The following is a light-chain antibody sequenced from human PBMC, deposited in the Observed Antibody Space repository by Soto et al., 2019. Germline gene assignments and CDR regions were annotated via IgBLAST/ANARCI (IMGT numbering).Light chain of an antibody. CDR2: AAS. V-gene: IGKV3-20*01. CDR3: QQFDNSPPMYT. CDR1: QDISGNY. Sequence: EIVLTQSPGTLSLSPGEKATFSCRASQDISGNYLAWYQHKVGQAPRLLIYAASSRASGIPDRFSGSGSGTDFTLTISRLEPEDFAIYYCQQFDNSPPMYTFGQGTKLEIK. J-gene: IGKJ2*01.